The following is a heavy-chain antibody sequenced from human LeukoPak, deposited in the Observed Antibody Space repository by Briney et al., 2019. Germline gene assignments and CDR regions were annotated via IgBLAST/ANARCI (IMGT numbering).Heavy chain of an antibody. J-gene: IGHJ5*02. V-gene: IGHV1-69*02. CDR1: GGTFSSYT. Sequence: SVKVSCKASGGTFSSYTISWVRQAPGQGLEWMGSIIPILGIANYAQKFQGRVTITADKSTSTAYMELSSLRSEDTAVYYCARGVIAGANWFDPWGQGTLVTVSS. CDR3: ARGVIAGANWFDP. CDR2: IIPILGIA. D-gene: IGHD6-13*01.